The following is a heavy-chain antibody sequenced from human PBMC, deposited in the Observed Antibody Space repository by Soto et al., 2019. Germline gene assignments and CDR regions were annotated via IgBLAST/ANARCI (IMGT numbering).Heavy chain of an antibody. Sequence: SETLSLTCNVSDDSLSTFYWSWIRQPAGKGLEWIGRIYASGSTNYNPSLKGRVTMSVDTSKKQFSLKMISVTAAVTSVYYCARSAIPRGGWFRPWGQGVLVTVSS. J-gene: IGHJ5*02. CDR2: IYASGST. CDR3: ARSAIPRGGWFRP. D-gene: IGHD2-21*01. V-gene: IGHV4-4*07. CDR1: DDSLSTFY.